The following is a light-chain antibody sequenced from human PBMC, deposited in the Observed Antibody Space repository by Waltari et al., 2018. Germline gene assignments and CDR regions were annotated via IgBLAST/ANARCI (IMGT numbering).Light chain of an antibody. V-gene: IGKV1-39*01. CDR2: AAS. CDR3: QQANTFPLT. CDR1: KNIRSY. J-gene: IGKJ4*01. Sequence: DLQMTQSPSSLSASVGDRVTISCRASKNIRSYLSWYQQKPGIAPKLVIYAASTLQSGVPSRFSGSGSGTNFTLTITSLQAEDFATYYCQQANTFPLTFGGGTKVEIK.